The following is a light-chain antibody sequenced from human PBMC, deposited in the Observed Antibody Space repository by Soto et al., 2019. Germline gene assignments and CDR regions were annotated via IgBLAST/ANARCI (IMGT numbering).Light chain of an antibody. Sequence: DVVMTLSPLSLPVTLGQPSSISCRSSQSLVYSDGNTYLNWFQQSPGQSPRRLIYKVSNRDSGVPDRFSGSGAGTDCTLNISRVEAEDVGVYYCMQGTPLTFGGGTKVEIK. CDR1: QSLVYSDGNTY. CDR3: MQGTPLT. V-gene: IGKV2-30*01. CDR2: KVS. J-gene: IGKJ4*01.